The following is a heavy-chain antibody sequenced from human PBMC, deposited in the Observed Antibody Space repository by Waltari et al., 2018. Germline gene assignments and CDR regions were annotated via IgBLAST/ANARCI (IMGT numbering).Heavy chain of an antibody. CDR2: ITGSGDST. CDR3: ARRNAHFHFGMDV. V-gene: IGHV3-23*01. CDR1: GFSFSDHA. Sequence: EVQLLESGGGLVQHGGSLRLYCAASGFSFSDHAMSWVRQAPGKGLEWVSAITGSGDSTYYAESLKGRFTVSRDKSKNTLYLQMNSLTVEDTAVYYCARRNAHFHFGMDVWGQGTTVTVSS. J-gene: IGHJ6*02. D-gene: IGHD4-4*01.